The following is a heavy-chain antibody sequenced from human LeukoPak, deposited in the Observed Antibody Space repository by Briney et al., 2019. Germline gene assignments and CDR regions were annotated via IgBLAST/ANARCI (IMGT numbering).Heavy chain of an antibody. D-gene: IGHD5-12*01. CDR3: AKGGDSGYDSTMRN. CDR2: ISGSGGST. J-gene: IGHJ4*02. CDR1: GFTFSSYA. Sequence: GGSLRLSCAASGFTFSSYAMSWVRQAPGKGLEWVSAISGSGGSTYYADSVKGRFTISRDNSKNTLYLQMNSLRAEDAAVYYCAKGGDSGYDSTMRNWGQGTLVTVSS. V-gene: IGHV3-23*01.